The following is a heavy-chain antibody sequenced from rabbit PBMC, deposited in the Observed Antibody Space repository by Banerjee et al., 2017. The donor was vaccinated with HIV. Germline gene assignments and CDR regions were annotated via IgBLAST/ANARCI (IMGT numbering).Heavy chain of an antibody. Sequence: QSLEESGGDLVKPGASLTLTCEASGFSFSSGYDMGWVRQAPGKGLEWFACIYTGSIGRTGYASWAKGRFTISKTSSTTVTLQVTSLTAADTATYFCARADYAGSIFNLWGQGTLVTVS. D-gene: IGHD4-2*01. J-gene: IGHJ4*01. V-gene: IGHV1S40*01. CDR2: IYTGSIGRT. CDR3: ARADYAGSIFNL. CDR1: GFSFSSGYD.